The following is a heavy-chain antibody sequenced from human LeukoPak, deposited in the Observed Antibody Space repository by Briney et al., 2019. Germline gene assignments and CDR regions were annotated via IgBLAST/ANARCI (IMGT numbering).Heavy chain of an antibody. CDR2: IYHSGST. CDR1: GGSIEGGGYY. D-gene: IGHD6-13*01. CDR3: AVGTAAAGLLIGY. V-gene: IGHV4-30-2*01. J-gene: IGHJ4*02. Sequence: PSETLSLTCTVSGGSIEGGGYYWTWIRQPPGKGLEWIGYIYHSGSTYYNPSLKSRVTISVDRSKNQFSLKLSSVTAADTAVYYCAVGTAAAGLLIGYWGQGTLVTVSS.